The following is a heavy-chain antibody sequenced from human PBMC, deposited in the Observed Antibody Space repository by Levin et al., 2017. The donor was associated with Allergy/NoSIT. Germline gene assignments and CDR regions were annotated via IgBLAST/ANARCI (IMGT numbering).Heavy chain of an antibody. V-gene: IGHV1-18*01. CDR2: ISAYNGHT. CDR3: ASPRGSYLGAAFDV. D-gene: IGHD1-26*01. Sequence: EASVKVSCESSASAFSSYGFTWVRQAPGQGLEWMGWISAYNGHTDYAQRFQGRVTMTTDTSTNTAYMELRSLTSGDTAIYYCASPRGSYLGAAFDVWGQGTMVTVSS. CDR1: ASAFSSYG. J-gene: IGHJ3*01.